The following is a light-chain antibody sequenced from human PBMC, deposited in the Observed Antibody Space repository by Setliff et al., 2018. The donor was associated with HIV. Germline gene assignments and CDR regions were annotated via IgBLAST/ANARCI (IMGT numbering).Light chain of an antibody. CDR3: QSYDSSLSGSNV. CDR2: SNN. CDR1: SSNIGSNT. V-gene: IGLV1-44*01. Sequence: QSALTQPPSASGTPGQRVTISCSGSSSNIGSNTVNWYQQLPGTAPKLLIYSNNQRPSGVPDRFSGSKSGTSASLAISGLQSEDEADYYCQSYDSSLSGSNVFGTGTKVTVL. J-gene: IGLJ1*01.